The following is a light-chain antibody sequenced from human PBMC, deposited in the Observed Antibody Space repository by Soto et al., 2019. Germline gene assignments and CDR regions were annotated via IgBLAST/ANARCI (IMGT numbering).Light chain of an antibody. V-gene: IGKV3-15*01. Sequence: EIVMTQSPATLSVSPGERATLFCRASQSVNNNLAWYQRKPGQVPRLLFSGASTRAIGVPARFSGSRSGTEFTLTISSLQSEDFAVYYCQQYNNWPPTFGQGTKVDIK. CDR2: GAS. J-gene: IGKJ1*01. CDR3: QQYNNWPPT. CDR1: QSVNNN.